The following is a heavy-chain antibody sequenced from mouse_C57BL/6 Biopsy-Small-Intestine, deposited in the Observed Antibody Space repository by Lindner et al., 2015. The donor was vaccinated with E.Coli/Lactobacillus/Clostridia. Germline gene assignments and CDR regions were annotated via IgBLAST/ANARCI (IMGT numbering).Heavy chain of an antibody. J-gene: IGHJ4*01. D-gene: IGHD1-3*01. Sequence: SVKVSCKASGYTFSDHFIHWVRQVPGQGLEWMGMINPDNGDKKSEQTFQGRVTLTRDTSISTVYMDLSSLRSDDTAVYYCARGGTRSGCDYWGQGTLVTVSS. CDR1: GYTFSDHF. V-gene: IGHV1-84*02. CDR2: INPDNGDK. CDR3: ARGGTRSGCDY.